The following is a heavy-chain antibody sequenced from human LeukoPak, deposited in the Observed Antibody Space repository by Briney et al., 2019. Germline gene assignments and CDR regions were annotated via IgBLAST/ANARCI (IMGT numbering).Heavy chain of an antibody. D-gene: IGHD3-22*01. CDR3: ATRGYYYDSGGYSYFDY. V-gene: IGHV3-48*03. CDR1: GFTFSSYE. CDR2: ISRSANTI. Sequence: PGGSLRLSCAASGFTFSSYEMNWVRQAPGNGLEWVSYISRSANTIYYADSVKGQFTISRDNAKNSLYLQMNSLRAEDTAVYYCATRGYYYDSGGYSYFDYWGQGTLVTVSS. J-gene: IGHJ4*02.